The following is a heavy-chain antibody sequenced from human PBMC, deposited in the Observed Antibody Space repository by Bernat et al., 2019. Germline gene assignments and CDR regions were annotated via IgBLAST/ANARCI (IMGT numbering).Heavy chain of an antibody. CDR1: GFTFDDYA. CDR3: AKDLQPLGGGSSCPSFSDDWYFDL. Sequence: EVQLVESGGGLVQPGRSLRLSCAASGFTFDDYAMHWVRQAPGKGLEWVSGISWSSGSIGYADSVKGRFTISRDNAKNSLYLQMNSLRAEDTALYYCAKDLQPLGGGSSCPSFSDDWYFDLWGRGTLVTVSS. J-gene: IGHJ2*01. D-gene: IGHD6-13*01. CDR2: ISWSSGSI. V-gene: IGHV3-9*01.